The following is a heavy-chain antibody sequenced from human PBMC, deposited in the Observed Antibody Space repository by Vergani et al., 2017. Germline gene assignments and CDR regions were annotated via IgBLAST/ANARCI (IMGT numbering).Heavy chain of an antibody. D-gene: IGHD4-17*01. CDR1: GFPFRSYS. CDR3: ACQDVKAHDYDNY. J-gene: IGHJ4*02. CDR2: ISSSSITI. Sequence: ELQLVESWGGLVQPGGSLRLSCAPSGFPFRSYSMNWVRQAPGKGLEWVSYISSSSITIYYAESVKGRFTISRDNAKNSLYLQMNSLRAEDTAVYYCACQDVKAHDYDNYWGQGTLVTVSS. V-gene: IGHV3-48*01.